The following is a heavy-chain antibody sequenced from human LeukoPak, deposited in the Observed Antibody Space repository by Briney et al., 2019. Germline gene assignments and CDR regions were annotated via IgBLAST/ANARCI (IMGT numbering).Heavy chain of an antibody. V-gene: IGHV4-59*08. CDR3: ARYIWFGEYYYFDY. D-gene: IGHD3-10*01. Sequence: PSETLSLTCTVSGGSISSYYWSWIRQPPGKGLEWIGYIYYSGSTNYDPSLKSRVTISVDTSKNQFSLKLSSVTAADTAVYYCARYIWFGEYYYFDYWGQGTLVTVSS. CDR1: GGSISSYY. CDR2: IYYSGST. J-gene: IGHJ4*02.